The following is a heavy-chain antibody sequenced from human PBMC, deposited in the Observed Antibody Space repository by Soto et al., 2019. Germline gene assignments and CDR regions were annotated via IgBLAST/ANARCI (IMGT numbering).Heavy chain of an antibody. J-gene: IGHJ4*02. CDR1: GGSISSSNW. CDR3: AIAYCGGDCYRIFDY. CDR2: IYHSGST. V-gene: IGHV4-4*02. Sequence: SETLSLTCAVSGGSISSSNWWSWVRQPPGKGLEWIGEIYHSGSTNYNPSLKSRVTISVDKSKNQFSLKLSSVTAADTAVYYCAIAYCGGDCYRIFDYWGQGTLVTVSS. D-gene: IGHD2-21*02.